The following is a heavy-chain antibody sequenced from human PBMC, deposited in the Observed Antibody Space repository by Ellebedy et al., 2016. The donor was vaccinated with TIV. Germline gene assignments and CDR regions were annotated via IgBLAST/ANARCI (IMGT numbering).Heavy chain of an antibody. CDR3: ARVPTLSGHIDY. Sequence: MPSETLSLTCPVSGGSISSGGYYWSWIRQRPGKGLEWIGYIYYSGSTYYNPSLKSRVTISVDTSKNQFSLKLSAVTAADPAVYYCARVPTLSGHIDYWGQGTLVTVSS. D-gene: IGHD3-10*01. CDR1: GGSISSGGYY. J-gene: IGHJ4*02. V-gene: IGHV4-31*03. CDR2: IYYSGST.